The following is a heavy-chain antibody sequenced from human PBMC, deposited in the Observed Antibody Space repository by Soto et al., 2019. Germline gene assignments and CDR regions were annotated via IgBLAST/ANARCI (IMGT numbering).Heavy chain of an antibody. D-gene: IGHD3-16*01. CDR2: IFYSGTT. CDR3: ARGADLGGCDV. V-gene: IGHV4-31*11. Sequence: LSLTCAVSGGSISSGGFHWNWIRQHPGKGLEWIGYIFYSGTTYNNPSLKSRVSISVDTSKNQFSLRLNSVTAADTAVYYCARGADLGGCDVCGQGALVTV. CDR1: GGSISSGGFH. J-gene: IGHJ1*01.